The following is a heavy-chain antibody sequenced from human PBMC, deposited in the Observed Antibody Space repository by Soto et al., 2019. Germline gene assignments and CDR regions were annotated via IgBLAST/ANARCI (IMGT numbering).Heavy chain of an antibody. V-gene: IGHV3-53*01. Sequence: PXGSLRLSCAASGFTVSSNYMSWVRQAPGKGLEWVSVIYSGGSTYYADSVKGRFTISRDNSKNTLYLQMNSLRAEDTAVYYCARARSSSPRYYGMDVWGQGTTVTVS. CDR1: GFTVSSNY. CDR3: ARARSSSPRYYGMDV. J-gene: IGHJ6*02. D-gene: IGHD6-13*01. CDR2: IYSGGST.